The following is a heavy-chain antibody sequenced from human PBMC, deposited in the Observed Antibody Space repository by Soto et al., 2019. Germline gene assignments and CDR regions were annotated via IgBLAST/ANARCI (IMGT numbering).Heavy chain of an antibody. CDR2: IKQDGSEK. CDR3: ARDVFRPAVADYYYYYYGMDV. CDR1: GFTFSSYW. J-gene: IGHJ6*02. D-gene: IGHD6-19*01. Sequence: EVQLVESGGGLVQPGGSLRLSCAASGFTFSSYWMSWVRQAPGKGLEWVANIKQDGSEKYYVDSVKGRFTISRDNAKNSLYLQMNSLRAEDTAVYYCARDVFRPAVADYYYYYYGMDVWGQGTTVTVSS. V-gene: IGHV3-7*01.